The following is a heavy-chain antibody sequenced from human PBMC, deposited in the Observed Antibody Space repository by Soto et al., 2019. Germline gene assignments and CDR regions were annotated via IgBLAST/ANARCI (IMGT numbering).Heavy chain of an antibody. D-gene: IGHD3-22*01. Sequence: GGSLRLSCAASGFTFSSYSMNWVRQAPGKGLEWVSYISSSSSTIYYADSVKGRFTISRDNAKNSLYLQMNSLRAEDTAVYYCARDVRYYDSSGYYFDYWGQGTLVTVSS. V-gene: IGHV3-48*04. CDR2: ISSSSSTI. CDR1: GFTFSSYS. J-gene: IGHJ4*02. CDR3: ARDVRYYDSSGYYFDY.